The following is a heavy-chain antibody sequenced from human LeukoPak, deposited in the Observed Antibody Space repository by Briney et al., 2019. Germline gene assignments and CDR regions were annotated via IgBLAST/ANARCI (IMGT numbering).Heavy chain of an antibody. CDR2: INAGNGNI. V-gene: IGHV1-3*01. Sequence: PGGSLRLSCAASGFTFSSYGMHWVRQAPGQRLEWMGWINAGNGNIKYSQKFQGRVIITRDTSASTAYMELSSLRSEDTAVYYCAREGQQLEGPLFQHWGQGTLVTVSS. CDR3: AREGQQLEGPLFQH. CDR1: GFTFSSYG. J-gene: IGHJ1*01. D-gene: IGHD6-13*01.